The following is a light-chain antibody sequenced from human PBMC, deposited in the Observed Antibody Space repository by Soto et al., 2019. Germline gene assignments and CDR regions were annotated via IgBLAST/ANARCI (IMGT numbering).Light chain of an antibody. CDR3: QQYGNSPRVT. J-gene: IGKJ4*01. V-gene: IGKV3-20*01. CDR2: GAS. CDR1: QSVSSDY. Sequence: EIVLTQSPGTLSLSPGERATLSCRASQSVSSDYLAWYQQKPGQATRLLIYGASIRATGIPDRFSGSGSGTDFTLTISRLEPEDLAVYYCQQYGNSPRVTFGGGTKVEIK.